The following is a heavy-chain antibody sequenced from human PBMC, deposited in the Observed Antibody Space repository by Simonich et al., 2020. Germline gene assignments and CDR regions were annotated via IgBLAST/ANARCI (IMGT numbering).Heavy chain of an antibody. V-gene: IGHV3-15*01. CDR3: TKGLTGDTNY. J-gene: IGHJ4*02. D-gene: IGHD7-27*01. CDR2: IKSKTDGGTT. CDR1: GFTFSNAW. Sequence: EVQLVESGGGLVKPGGSLRLSCAASGFTFSNAWMSWVRQAAGKGLDWVGRIKSKTDGGTTDYAAPVKGRFTISRDDSKNTLYTQMNSLKTEDPAVYYCTKGLTGDTNYWGQGTLVTVSS.